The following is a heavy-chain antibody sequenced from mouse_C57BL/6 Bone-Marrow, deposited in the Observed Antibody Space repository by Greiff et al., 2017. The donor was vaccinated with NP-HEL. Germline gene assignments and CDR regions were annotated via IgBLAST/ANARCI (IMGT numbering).Heavy chain of an antibody. V-gene: IGHV1-42*01. J-gene: IGHJ2*01. CDR2: INPSTGGT. CDR3: ARPFYDGSFDY. CDR1: GYSFTGYY. D-gene: IGHD2-3*01. Sequence: EVQVVESGPELVKPGASVKISCKASGYSFTGYYMNWVKQSPEKSLEWIGEINPSTGGTTYNQKFKAKATLTVDKSSSTAYMQLKSLTSEDSAVYYCARPFYDGSFDYWGQGTTLTVSS.